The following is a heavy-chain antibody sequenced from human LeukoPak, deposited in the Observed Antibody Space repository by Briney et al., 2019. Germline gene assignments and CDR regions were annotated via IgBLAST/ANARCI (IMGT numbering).Heavy chain of an antibody. D-gene: IGHD3-9*01. CDR3: ARSYDILTGYYSFDY. CDR2: IYSGGST. CDR1: GFTVSSNY. J-gene: IGHJ4*02. V-gene: IGHV3-53*01. Sequence: PGGFLRLSCAASGFTVSSNYMSWVRQAPGKGLEWVSVIYSGGSTYYADSVKGRFTISRDNSKNTLYLQMNSLRAEDTAVYYCARSYDILTGYYSFDYWGQGTLVTVSS.